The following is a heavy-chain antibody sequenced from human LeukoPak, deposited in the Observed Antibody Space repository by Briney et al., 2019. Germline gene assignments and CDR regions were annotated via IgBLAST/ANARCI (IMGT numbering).Heavy chain of an antibody. CDR3: ARHVDTAIVTGVDY. CDR2: IFYTGST. J-gene: IGHJ4*02. V-gene: IGHV4-59*01. D-gene: IGHD5-18*01. Sequence: SETLSLTCTVSGGSISSYYWSWIRQPPGKGLEWIGYIFYTGSTNYNPSLKSRVTISVDTSKNQFSLKLSSVTAADTAVYYCARHVDTAIVTGVDYWGQGTLVTVSS. CDR1: GGSISSYY.